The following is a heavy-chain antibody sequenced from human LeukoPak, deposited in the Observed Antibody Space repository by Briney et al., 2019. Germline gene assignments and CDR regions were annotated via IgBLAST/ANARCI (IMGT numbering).Heavy chain of an antibody. V-gene: IGHV4-30-4*01. CDR1: GGSISSGDYY. J-gene: IGHJ4*02. CDR3: AREELLLGYFDY. CDR2: IYYSGST. Sequence: SQTLSLTCTVSGGSISSGDYYWSWVRQPPGKGLEWIGYIYYSGSTYYNPSLKSRVTISVDTSKNQFSLKLSSVTAADTAVYYCAREELLLGYFDYWGQGTLVTVSS. D-gene: IGHD2-15*01.